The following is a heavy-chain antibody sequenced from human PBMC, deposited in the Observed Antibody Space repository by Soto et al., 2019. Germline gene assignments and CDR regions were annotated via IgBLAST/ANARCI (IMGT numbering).Heavy chain of an antibody. CDR1: GGTFSSYT. Sequence: SVKVSCKASGGTFSSYTISWVRQAPGQGLEWMGRIIPILGIANYAQKFQGRVTITADKSTSTAYMELSSLRSEDTAVYYCARLYCSSTSCSKDYYYYGMDVWG. V-gene: IGHV1-69*02. J-gene: IGHJ6*02. CDR2: IIPILGIA. CDR3: ARLYCSSTSCSKDYYYYGMDV. D-gene: IGHD2-2*01.